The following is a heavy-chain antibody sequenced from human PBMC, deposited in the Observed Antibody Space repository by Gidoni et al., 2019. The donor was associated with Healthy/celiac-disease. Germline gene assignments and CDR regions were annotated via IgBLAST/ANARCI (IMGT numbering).Heavy chain of an antibody. D-gene: IGHD6-6*01. V-gene: IGHV3-7*01. CDR3: ARAPSSSSSGGVGYYYYGMDV. CDR2: IKQDGSEK. J-gene: IGHJ6*02. Sequence: EVQLVESGGGLVQPGGSLRLSFAASGFTFSRYWMSWFRQAPGKGLEWVANIKQDGSEKYYVDSVKGRFTISRDNAKNSLYLQMNSLRAEDTAVYYCARAPSSSSSGGVGYYYYGMDVWGQGTTVTVSS. CDR1: GFTFSRYW.